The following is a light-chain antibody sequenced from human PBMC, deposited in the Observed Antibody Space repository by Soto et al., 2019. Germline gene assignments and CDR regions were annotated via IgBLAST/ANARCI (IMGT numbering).Light chain of an antibody. CDR2: AAS. V-gene: IGKV1-27*01. Sequence: DIQMTQSPSSLSASVGDRVTITCRASQGIYNHLAWCQQKPGKVPNLLIYAASTLQSGVPSRFSGSGSGTDFTLTISSLQPEDVAIYYCQKYNSAPWTFGQGTKVEIK. J-gene: IGKJ1*01. CDR3: QKYNSAPWT. CDR1: QGIYNH.